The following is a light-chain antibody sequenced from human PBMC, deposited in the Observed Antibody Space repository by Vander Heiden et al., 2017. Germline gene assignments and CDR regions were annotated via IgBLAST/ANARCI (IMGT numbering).Light chain of an antibody. CDR2: AAS. V-gene: IGKV1-39*01. CDR3: QQSYSTSST. Sequence: DIQMTQSPSSLSASPGERATISCRASQSVSSHLTWYQQKPGKAPKLLIYAASSLQSGVPSRFSGSRSGTEFTLTISSLQPEDFATDYRQQSYSTSSTFGQGTKLEIK. CDR1: QSVSSH. J-gene: IGKJ2*01.